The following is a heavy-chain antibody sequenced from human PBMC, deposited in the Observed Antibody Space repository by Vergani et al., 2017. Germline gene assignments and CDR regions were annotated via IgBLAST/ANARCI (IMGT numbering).Heavy chain of an antibody. J-gene: IGHJ4*02. Sequence: QLQLQESGPGLVKPSETLSLTCTVSGGSISSGYYWGWIRQPPGKGLEWIGRIYHSGSTYYNPSLKSRVTISVDTSKNQFSLKLSSVTAADTAVYYCARETYGDYDADVDYWGQGTLVTVSS. V-gene: IGHV4-38-2*02. CDR2: IYHSGST. CDR3: ARETYGDYDADVDY. CDR1: GGSISSGYY. D-gene: IGHD4-17*01.